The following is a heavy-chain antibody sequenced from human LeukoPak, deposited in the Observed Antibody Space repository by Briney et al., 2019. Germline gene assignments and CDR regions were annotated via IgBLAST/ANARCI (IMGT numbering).Heavy chain of an antibody. Sequence: GGSLRLSCAASGFTFSNYGMHGVRQAPGKGLGWVAVISFDGRNRHYADSVKGRFAISRDNSKDTLFLQVNSLRAEDTAVYYCASGGDYTFFDYWGQGTLVTVSS. CDR3: ASGGDYTFFDY. CDR2: ISFDGRNR. D-gene: IGHD4-17*01. V-gene: IGHV3-30*03. CDR1: GFTFSNYG. J-gene: IGHJ4*02.